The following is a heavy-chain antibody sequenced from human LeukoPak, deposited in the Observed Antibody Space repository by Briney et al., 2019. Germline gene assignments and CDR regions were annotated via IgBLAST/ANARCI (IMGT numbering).Heavy chain of an antibody. CDR2: INHSGST. V-gene: IGHV4-34*01. CDR1: GGSFSGYY. D-gene: IGHD2-21*02. J-gene: IGHJ5*02. Sequence: SETLSLTCAVYGGSFSGYYWSWIRQPPGKGLEWIGEINHSGSTNYNPSLKSRVTISVDTSRNQFSLKLSSVTAADTAVYYCANRGSVVTAMLGHWFDPWGQGTLVTVSS. CDR3: ANRGSVVTAMLGHWFDP.